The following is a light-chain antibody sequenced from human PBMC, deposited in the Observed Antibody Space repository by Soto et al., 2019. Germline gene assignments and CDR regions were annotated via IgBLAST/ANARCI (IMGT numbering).Light chain of an antibody. J-gene: IGLJ1*01. CDR2: EVS. Sequence: QSALTQPASVSGSPGQSITISCTGTSSDVGSYNLVSWYQQHPGKAPKLMIYEVSKRPSVVSNRFSGAKSGNTASLTISGLQAEDEADYYCCSYAGSSTEVFGTGTKLTVL. CDR3: CSYAGSSTEV. V-gene: IGLV2-23*02. CDR1: SSDVGSYNL.